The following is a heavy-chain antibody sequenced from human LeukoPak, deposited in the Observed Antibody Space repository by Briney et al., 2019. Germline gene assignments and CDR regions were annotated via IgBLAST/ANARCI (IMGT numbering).Heavy chain of an antibody. CDR3: ARERKDIVAATALFDY. CDR2: IIPIFGIA. CDR1: GGTFSSYA. Sequence: RASVKVSCKASGGTFSSYAISWVRQAPGQGLEWMGRIIPIFGIANYAQKFQGRVTITADKSTSTAYMELSSLRSEDTAVYYCARERKDIVAATALFDYWGQGTLVTVSS. J-gene: IGHJ4*02. V-gene: IGHV1-69*04. D-gene: IGHD1-26*01.